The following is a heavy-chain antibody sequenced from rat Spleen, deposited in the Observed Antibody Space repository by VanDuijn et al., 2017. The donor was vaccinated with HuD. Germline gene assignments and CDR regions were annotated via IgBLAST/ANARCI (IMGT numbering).Heavy chain of an antibody. CDR3: TSPYTSDYYYAKGYYVMDA. Sequence: EVQLVESAGGLVQPGRSLKLSCATSGFTFNKYGMAWVCQTPTKGLEWVASITYDGNNTYYRDSVKGRFTISRDDAKSTLYLQMDSLRSEDTATYYCTSPYTSDYYYAKGYYVMDAWGQGASVTVSS. D-gene: IGHD1-6*01. J-gene: IGHJ4*01. CDR2: ITYDGNNT. V-gene: IGHV5-29*01. CDR1: GFTFNKYG.